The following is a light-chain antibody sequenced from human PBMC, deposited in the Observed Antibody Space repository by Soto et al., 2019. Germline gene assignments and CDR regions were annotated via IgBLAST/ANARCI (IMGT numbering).Light chain of an antibody. CDR2: DAS. V-gene: IGKV1-5*01. CDR1: QDISRW. CDR3: QQYNAYYS. J-gene: IGKJ2*03. Sequence: DLKMTQSPPTLPASAGARVTITCRASQDISRWLAWYQQKPGKDPVLLIYDASTLQGGVPSRFSGTGSGTEFTLTISSLQPEDFATYYCQQYNAYYSVGQGTKVDI.